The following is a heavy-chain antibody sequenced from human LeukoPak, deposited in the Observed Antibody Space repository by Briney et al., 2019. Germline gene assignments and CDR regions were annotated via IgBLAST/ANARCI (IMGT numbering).Heavy chain of an antibody. J-gene: IGHJ5*02. CDR1: GVSISSYY. V-gene: IGHV4-59*01. D-gene: IGHD6-13*01. CDR2: IYYSGST. Sequence: SETLSLTCTVSGVSISSYYWGWIRQPPGKGLEWIGYIYYSGSTNYNPSLKSRVTISVDTSKNQFSLKLSSVTAADTAVYYCARIIGSSWTRGWFGPWGQGTLVTVSS. CDR3: ARIIGSSWTRGWFGP.